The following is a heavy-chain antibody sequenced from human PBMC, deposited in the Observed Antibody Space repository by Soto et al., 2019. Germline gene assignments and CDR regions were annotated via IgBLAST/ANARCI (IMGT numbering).Heavy chain of an antibody. V-gene: IGHV3-11*01. CDR3: ARIGGYNLGYYFDF. Sequence: GVSLRLSCAASGFTFSDHYMTWIRQAPGKGLEWVSYISSSGTTIYYADSVKGRFTISRDNAENSLYLQMNSLRADDTAVYYCARIGGYNLGYYFDFWGPGTLVTVSS. CDR2: ISSSGTTI. CDR1: GFTFSDHY. D-gene: IGHD5-12*01. J-gene: IGHJ4*02.